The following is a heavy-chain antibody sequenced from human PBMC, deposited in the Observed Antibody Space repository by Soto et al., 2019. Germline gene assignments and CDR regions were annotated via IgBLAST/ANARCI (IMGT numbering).Heavy chain of an antibody. V-gene: IGHV3-30*18. Sequence: GGSLRLSCAASGFTYSSYGMHWVRQAPGKGLEWVAVISYDGSNKYYADSVKGRFTISRDNSKNTLYLQMNSLRAEDTAVYYCAKEPGYCSGGSCPHFDIWGQGTMVTVSS. CDR2: ISYDGSNK. CDR1: GFTYSSYG. CDR3: AKEPGYCSGGSCPHFDI. J-gene: IGHJ3*02. D-gene: IGHD2-15*01.